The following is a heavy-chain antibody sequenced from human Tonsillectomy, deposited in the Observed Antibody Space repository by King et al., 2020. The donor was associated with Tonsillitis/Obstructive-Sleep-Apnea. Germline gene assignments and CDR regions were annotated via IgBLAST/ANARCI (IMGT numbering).Heavy chain of an antibody. V-gene: IGHV3-30*01. J-gene: IGHJ6*03. Sequence: VQLVESGGGVVQPGRSLRLSCAASGFTFSSYAMHWVHQAPGKGLEWVAVISYDGSNKYYADSVKGRFTISRDNSKNTLYLQMNSLRAEDTAVYYCARNGGDYVWGSYRDMDVWGKGTTVTVSS. CDR2: ISYDGSNK. CDR3: ARNGGDYVWGSYRDMDV. D-gene: IGHD3-16*02. CDR1: GFTFSSYA.